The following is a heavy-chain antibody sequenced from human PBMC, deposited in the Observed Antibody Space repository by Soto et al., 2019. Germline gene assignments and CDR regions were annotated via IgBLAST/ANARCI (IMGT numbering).Heavy chain of an antibody. CDR3: ARILSGALDY. CDR1: GFTFST. CDR2: LDGSGAYT. D-gene: IGHD2-15*01. J-gene: IGHJ4*02. V-gene: IGHV3-23*01. Sequence: PGGSLRLSCAASGFTFSTMGWVRQAPGKGLEWVSSLDGSGAYTFYVDSVKGRFTISRDNSKDTVYLQMNGLRAEDTAIYYCARILSGALDYWGQGSLVTVYS.